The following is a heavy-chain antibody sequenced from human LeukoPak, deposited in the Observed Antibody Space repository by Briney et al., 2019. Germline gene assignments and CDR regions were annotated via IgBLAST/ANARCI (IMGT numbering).Heavy chain of an antibody. Sequence: ASVKVSCKAFGYTFTSYGFTWVRQAPGQGLEWMGWISAYNGNTKYAQKLQDRVTMTTDTSTSTAYMELSSLRSEDTAVYYCARDPGIGIAAAGDAFDIWGQGTMVTVSS. D-gene: IGHD6-13*01. V-gene: IGHV1-18*01. CDR1: GYTFTSYG. CDR3: ARDPGIGIAAAGDAFDI. J-gene: IGHJ3*02. CDR2: ISAYNGNT.